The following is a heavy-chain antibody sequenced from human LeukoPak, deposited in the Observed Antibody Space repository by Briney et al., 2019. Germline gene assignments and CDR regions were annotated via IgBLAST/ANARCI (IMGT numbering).Heavy chain of an antibody. D-gene: IGHD2-15*01. CDR3: ARTTEGYCRGRSCYSYYYYMDV. V-gene: IGHV4-59*01. Sequence: SETLSLTCAVYGGSFSGYYWSWIRQPPGKGLEWIGYIYYSGSTNYNPSLKSRVTISVDTSKNQFSLKLSSVTAADTAVYYCARTTEGYCRGRSCYSYYYYMDVWGKGPRSPSP. J-gene: IGHJ6*03. CDR1: GGSFSGYY. CDR2: IYYSGST.